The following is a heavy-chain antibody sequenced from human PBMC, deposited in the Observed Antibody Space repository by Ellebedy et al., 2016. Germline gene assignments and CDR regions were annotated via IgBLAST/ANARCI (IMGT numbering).Heavy chain of an antibody. D-gene: IGHD6-19*01. Sequence: SVKVSXXASGATFSSYAISWVRQAPGQGLEWMGRIIPILGIANYAQKFQGRVTITADKSTSTADMELSSLRSEDTAVYYCARLLPVAAPSGHYYGMDVWGQGTTGTVS. CDR2: IIPILGIA. CDR3: ARLLPVAAPSGHYYGMDV. V-gene: IGHV1-69*04. CDR1: GATFSSYA. J-gene: IGHJ6*02.